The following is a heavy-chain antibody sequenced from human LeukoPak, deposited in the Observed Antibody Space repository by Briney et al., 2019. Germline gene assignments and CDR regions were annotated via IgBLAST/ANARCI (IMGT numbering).Heavy chain of an antibody. D-gene: IGHD5-12*01. CDR3: ARGRGYDSDY. J-gene: IGHJ4*02. CDR2: IYYSGST. CDR1: GGSISSYY. V-gene: IGHV4-59*01. Sequence: SETLSLTGTVSGGSISSYYWSWIRQPPGKGLEWIGYIYYSGSTNYNPSLKSRVTISVDTSKNQFSLKLSSVTAADTAVYYCARGRGYDSDYWGQGTLVTVSS.